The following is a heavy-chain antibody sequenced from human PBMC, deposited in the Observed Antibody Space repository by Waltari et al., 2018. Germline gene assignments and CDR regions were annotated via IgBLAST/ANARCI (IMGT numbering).Heavy chain of an antibody. CDR2: IHGTGKT. V-gene: IGHV4-4*02. J-gene: IGHJ4*02. CDR3: ARDRGRGLYLDS. CDR1: GDSVSTTYL. D-gene: IGHD1-26*01. Sequence: QLQLQQSAPGLVKPSESLLLSGAAAGDSVSTTYLWSWVRQPPGKGLEWIGQIHGTGKTNYNPSLESRVTVSMDTSNNQFSLRVTSPTAADTAVYFCARDRGRGLYLDSWGQGTLVTVS.